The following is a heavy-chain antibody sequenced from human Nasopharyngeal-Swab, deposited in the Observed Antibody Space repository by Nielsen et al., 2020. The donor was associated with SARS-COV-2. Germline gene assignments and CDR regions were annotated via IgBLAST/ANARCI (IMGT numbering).Heavy chain of an antibody. V-gene: IGHV1-2*06. CDR2: INPNSGGT. CDR3: ARDDYGGAPGY. Sequence: ASVKVSCKASGYTFTGYYMHWVRQAPGQGLEWMGRINPNSGGTNYAQKFQGRVTITADESTSTAYMELSSLRSEDTAVYYCARDDYGGAPGYWGQGTLVTVSS. D-gene: IGHD4-23*01. CDR1: GYTFTGYY. J-gene: IGHJ4*02.